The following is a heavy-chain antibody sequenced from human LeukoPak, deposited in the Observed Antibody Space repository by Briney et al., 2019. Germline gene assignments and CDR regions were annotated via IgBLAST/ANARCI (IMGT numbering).Heavy chain of an antibody. CDR3: ARDLYVITFGGVEDY. Sequence: ASVKVSCKASGYTFTGYNMHWVRQAPGQGLEWMGRNNPNSGGTNYAQKFQGRVTMTRDTSISTAYMELSRLRSDDAAVYYCARDLYVITFGGVEDYWGQGTLVTVSS. D-gene: IGHD3-16*01. CDR2: NNPNSGGT. J-gene: IGHJ4*02. V-gene: IGHV1-2*06. CDR1: GYTFTGYN.